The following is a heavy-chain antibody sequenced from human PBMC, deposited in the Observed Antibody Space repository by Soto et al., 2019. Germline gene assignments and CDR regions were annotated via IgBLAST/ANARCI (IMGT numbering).Heavy chain of an antibody. CDR3: AREGSLAGTSFDY. V-gene: IGHV3-21*01. J-gene: IGHJ4*02. D-gene: IGHD6-19*01. CDR2: ISSSSSYI. CDR1: GFTFSSYS. Sequence: PGGSLRLSCAASGFTFSSYSMNWVRQAPGKGLEWVSSISSSSSYIYYVDSVKGRFTISRDNAKNSLYLQMNSLRAEDTAVYYCAREGSLAGTSFDYWGQGTLVTVSS.